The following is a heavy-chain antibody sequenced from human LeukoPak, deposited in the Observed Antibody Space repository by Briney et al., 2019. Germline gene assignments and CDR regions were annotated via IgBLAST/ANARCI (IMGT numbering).Heavy chain of an antibody. CDR2: IIPIFGTA. Sequence: ASVKVSCKASGGTFSSYAISWVRQAPGQGLEWMGGIIPIFGTANYAQKFQGRVTITADESTSTAYMELSSLRSEDTAVYYCARGTAAAGTHYYYYYMDVWGKGTTVTVSS. V-gene: IGHV1-69*13. CDR1: GGTFSSYA. CDR3: ARGTAAAGTHYYYYYMDV. J-gene: IGHJ6*03. D-gene: IGHD6-13*01.